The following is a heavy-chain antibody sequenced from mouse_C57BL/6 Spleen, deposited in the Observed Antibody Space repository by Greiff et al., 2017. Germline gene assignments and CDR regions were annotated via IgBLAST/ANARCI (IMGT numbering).Heavy chain of an antibody. Sequence: VQLQQPGAELVMPGASVKLSCKASGCTFTSYWMHWVKQRPGQGLEWIGEIDPSDSYTNYNQKIKGKSTLTVDKSSSTAYMQLSSLTSEDSAVYYCARQVTTGRNYFDYWGQGTTLTVSS. J-gene: IGHJ2*01. V-gene: IGHV1-69*01. CDR3: ARQVTTGRNYFDY. D-gene: IGHD2-2*01. CDR1: GCTFTSYW. CDR2: IDPSDSYT.